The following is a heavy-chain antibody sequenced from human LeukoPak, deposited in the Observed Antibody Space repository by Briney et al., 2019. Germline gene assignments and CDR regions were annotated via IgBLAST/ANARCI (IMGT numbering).Heavy chain of an antibody. CDR3: VTSWVRQQRDF. Sequence: SGGSLRLSCAASGLSFKDYWMSWVRQAPGKGLEWVADIEPDGSGKTYVDSVKGRFSISRDNAQQSLYLQMDTLTAEDTAVYYCVTSWVRQQRDFWGQGILVTVSP. V-gene: IGHV3-7*01. CDR2: IEPDGSGK. CDR1: GLSFKDYW. J-gene: IGHJ4*02. D-gene: IGHD3-10*01.